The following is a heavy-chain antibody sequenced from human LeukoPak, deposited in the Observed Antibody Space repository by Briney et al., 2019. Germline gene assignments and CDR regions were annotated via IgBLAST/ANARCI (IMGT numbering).Heavy chain of an antibody. J-gene: IGHJ4*02. Sequence: HAGGSLRLSCAASGFTFSSYAMSWVRQAPGKGLEWVSAISGSGGSTYYADSVKGRFTISRDISMNTLHLQMNSLRGEDTAVYYCARDRRGVASATSDSYYFDYWGQGTLVTVSS. CDR3: ARDRRGVASATSDSYYFDY. V-gene: IGHV3-23*01. CDR1: GFTFSSYA. D-gene: IGHD2-15*01. CDR2: ISGSGGST.